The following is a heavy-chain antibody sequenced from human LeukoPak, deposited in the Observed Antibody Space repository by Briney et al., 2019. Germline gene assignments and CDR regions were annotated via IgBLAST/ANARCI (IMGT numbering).Heavy chain of an antibody. J-gene: IGHJ4*02. CDR2: VSGSGGNT. V-gene: IGHV3-23*01. CDR1: GFTFSTYA. Sequence: GGSLRLSCAASGFTFSTYAMSWVRQAPGKGLEWVSSVSGSGGNTHYADPVKGRFTISRDNSKDTLSLQMNSLRAEDTAVYYCAKSGLSRFDYWGQGTLVTVSS. CDR3: AKSGLSRFDY. D-gene: IGHD4/OR15-4a*01.